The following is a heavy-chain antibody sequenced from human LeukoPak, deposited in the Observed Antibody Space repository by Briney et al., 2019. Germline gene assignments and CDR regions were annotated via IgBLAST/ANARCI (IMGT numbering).Heavy chain of an antibody. J-gene: IGHJ4*02. Sequence: GGSLRLSCAASGFTFSSYSMNWVRQAPGKGLEWVSSISSSSSYIYYADSVKGRFTISRDNAKNSLYLQMNRLRAEDTAVYYCARGGDGYNFPNSGQGTLVTVSS. CDR2: ISSSSSYI. CDR1: GFTFSSYS. V-gene: IGHV3-21*01. CDR3: ARGGDGYNFPN. D-gene: IGHD5-24*01.